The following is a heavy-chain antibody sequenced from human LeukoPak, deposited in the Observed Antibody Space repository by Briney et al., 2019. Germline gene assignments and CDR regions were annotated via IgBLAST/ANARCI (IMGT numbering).Heavy chain of an antibody. D-gene: IGHD6-13*01. CDR2: INPNTGGT. Sequence: ASVKVSCKASGYTFTGYYIHWVRQAPGQGLELMGRINPNTGGTDYAQKFQGRVTMTRDTSITTAYMELSRLTSDDTAIYYCAKVPPSITAAGNWLGPWGQGALVTVSS. CDR3: AKVPPSITAAGNWLGP. J-gene: IGHJ5*02. CDR1: GYTFTGYY. V-gene: IGHV1-2*06.